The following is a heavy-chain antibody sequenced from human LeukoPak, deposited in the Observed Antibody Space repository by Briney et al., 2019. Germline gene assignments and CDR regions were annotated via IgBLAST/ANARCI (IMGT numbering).Heavy chain of an antibody. CDR1: GGSFSGYY. CDR2: INHSGST. Sequence: SETLSLTCAVYGGSFSGYYWSWIRQPPGKGLEWIGEINHSGSTNYNPSLKSRVTISVDTSKNQFSLKLSSVTAADTAVYYCARQDSIIFDYWGQGTLVTVSS. D-gene: IGHD3-10*01. CDR3: ARQDSIIFDY. J-gene: IGHJ4*02. V-gene: IGHV4-34*01.